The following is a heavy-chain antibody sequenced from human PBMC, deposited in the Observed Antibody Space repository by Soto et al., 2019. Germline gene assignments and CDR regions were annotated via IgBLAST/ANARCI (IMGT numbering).Heavy chain of an antibody. CDR1: GGSISSSSYY. V-gene: IGHV4-39*01. D-gene: IGHD5-12*01. CDR3: ARNERLRLRSTQPDDAFDI. J-gene: IGHJ3*02. Sequence: PSETLSLTCTVSGGSISSSSYYWGWIRQPPGKGLEWIGSIYYSGSTYYNPSLMSRVTISVDTSKNQFSLKLSSVTAADTAVYYCARNERLRLRSTQPDDAFDIWGPGTMVTVS. CDR2: IYYSGST.